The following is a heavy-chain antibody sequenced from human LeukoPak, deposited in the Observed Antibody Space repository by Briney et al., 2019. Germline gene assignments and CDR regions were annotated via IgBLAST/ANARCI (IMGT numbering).Heavy chain of an antibody. Sequence: GGSLRLSCVTSGFTFSRYWMSWVRQAPGKGLEWVANIKQDGSEKNYVDSVKGRFSISKDNAKNSLYLQINSLRAEDTAVYYCYCAVEDYWGQGTLVTVSS. D-gene: IGHD2-15*01. CDR2: IKQDGSEK. J-gene: IGHJ4*02. V-gene: IGHV3-7*01. CDR1: GFTFSRYW. CDR3: YCAVEDY.